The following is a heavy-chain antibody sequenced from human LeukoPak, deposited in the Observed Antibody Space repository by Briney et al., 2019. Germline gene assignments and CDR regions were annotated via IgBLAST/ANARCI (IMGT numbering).Heavy chain of an antibody. CDR1: GYTFTSYG. CDR3: ATDERAYDFWSALGY. D-gene: IGHD3-3*01. Sequence: ASVKVSCKASGYTFTSYGISWVRQAPGKGLEWMGGFDPEDGETIYAQKFQGRVTMTEDTSTDTAYMELSSLRSEDTAVYYCATDERAYDFWSALGYWGQGTLVTVSS. V-gene: IGHV1-24*01. J-gene: IGHJ4*02. CDR2: FDPEDGET.